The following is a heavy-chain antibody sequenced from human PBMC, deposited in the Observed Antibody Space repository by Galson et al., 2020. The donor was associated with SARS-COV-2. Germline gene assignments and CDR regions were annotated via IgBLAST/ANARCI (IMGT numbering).Heavy chain of an antibody. CDR3: ARGGREWELGGGVDY. CDR2: ISSSSSTK. Sequence: GESLKISCAASGFTFSSYSMNWVRQAPGKGLEWVSYISSSSSTKYYADSVKGRFTISRDNAKNSLYLQMNSLRDEDTAVYYCARGGREWELGGGVDYWGQGTLVTVSS. J-gene: IGHJ4*02. CDR1: GFTFSSYS. V-gene: IGHV3-48*02. D-gene: IGHD1-26*01.